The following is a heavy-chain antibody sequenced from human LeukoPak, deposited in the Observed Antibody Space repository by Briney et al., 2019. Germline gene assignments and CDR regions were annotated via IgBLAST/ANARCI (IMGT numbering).Heavy chain of an antibody. CDR2: IKQDGSEK. J-gene: IGHJ4*02. V-gene: IGHV3-7*01. D-gene: IGHD2/OR15-2a*01. CDR1: GFTFSGYW. CDR3: ARRFLDY. Sequence: PGGSLRLSCAASGFTFSGYWMSWVRQAPGKGLEWVANIKQDGSEKYYVDSVKGRFTISRDNAKNSLYLQMNSLRAEDTAVYYCARRFLDYWGQGTLVTVSS.